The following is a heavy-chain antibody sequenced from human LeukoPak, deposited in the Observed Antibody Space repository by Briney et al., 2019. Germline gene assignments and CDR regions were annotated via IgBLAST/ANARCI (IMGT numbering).Heavy chain of an antibody. V-gene: IGHV4-4*07. D-gene: IGHD4-17*01. CDR2: GQTRGTT. CDR3: ASERNVPVTTGGFYIDN. CDR1: GGSISSYHYY. Sequence: KSSETLSLTCIVSGGSISSYHYYWTWIRQPAGKGLEFLGRGQTRGTTYYNPSLKSRVTMSLDTSKNQFSLTLTSMTAADTAMYYCASERNVPVTTGGFYIDNWGQGILVIVSS. J-gene: IGHJ4*02.